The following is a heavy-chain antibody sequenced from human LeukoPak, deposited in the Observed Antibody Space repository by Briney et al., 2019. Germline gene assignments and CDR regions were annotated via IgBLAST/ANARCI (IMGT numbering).Heavy chain of an antibody. CDR2: IWYDGSNK. V-gene: IGHV3-33*01. D-gene: IGHD4-17*01. J-gene: IGHJ3*02. CDR1: GFTFSSYG. Sequence: GGSLRLSCAASGFTFSSYGMHWVRQAPGKGLEWVAVIWYDGSNKYYADSVKGRFTISRDNSKNTLYLQINSLRAEDTAVYYCARGTVTTVRGGAFDIWGQGTMVTVSS. CDR3: ARGTVTTVRGGAFDI.